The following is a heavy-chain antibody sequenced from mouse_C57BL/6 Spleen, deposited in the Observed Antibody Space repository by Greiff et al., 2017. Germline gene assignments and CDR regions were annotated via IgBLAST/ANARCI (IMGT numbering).Heavy chain of an antibody. Sequence: QVQLQQSGAELVMPGASVKLSCKASGYTFTSYWMHWVKQRPGQGLEWIGEIDPSDSYTNYNQKFKGKSTLTVDKSSSTAYMQLSSLTSKDSAVYYCARRGFLYYAMDYWGQGTSVTVSS. CDR2: IDPSDSYT. J-gene: IGHJ4*01. CDR1: GYTFTSYW. CDR3: ARRGFLYYAMDY. V-gene: IGHV1-69*01.